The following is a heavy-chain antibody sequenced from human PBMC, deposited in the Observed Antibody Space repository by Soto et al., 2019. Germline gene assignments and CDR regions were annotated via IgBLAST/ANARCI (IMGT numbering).Heavy chain of an antibody. D-gene: IGHD6-19*01. J-gene: IGHJ6*02. Sequence: QVQLVESGGGVVQPGRSLRLSCAASEFTFSSYGMHWVRQAPGKGLEWGAVIWYDGSNKYYADSVKRRFTISRDNSKNTLYLQMNSLRAEDTAVYYCARDDAVAGIYYGMDVWGQGTTVTVSS. V-gene: IGHV3-33*01. CDR1: EFTFSSYG. CDR3: ARDDAVAGIYYGMDV. CDR2: IWYDGSNK.